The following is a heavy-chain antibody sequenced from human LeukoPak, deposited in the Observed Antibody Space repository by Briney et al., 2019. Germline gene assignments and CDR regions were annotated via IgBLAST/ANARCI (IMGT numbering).Heavy chain of an antibody. Sequence: PGGSLRLSCAASGFTFSSYSMNWVRQAPGKGLEWVSSISSSSSYIYYADSVKGRFTISRDNAKNSLYLQMNSLRAEDTAVYYCAKDLLGGWDLYFDYWGQGTLVTVSS. CDR2: ISSSSSYI. CDR3: AKDLLGGWDLYFDY. V-gene: IGHV3-21*01. CDR1: GFTFSSYS. D-gene: IGHD6-19*01. J-gene: IGHJ4*02.